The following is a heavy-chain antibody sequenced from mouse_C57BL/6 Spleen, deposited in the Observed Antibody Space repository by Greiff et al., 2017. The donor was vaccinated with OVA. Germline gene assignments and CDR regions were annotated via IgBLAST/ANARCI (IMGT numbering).Heavy chain of an antibody. D-gene: IGHD2-5*01. CDR3: ARSGYSNYFFDY. CDR2: INPGSGGT. V-gene: IGHV1-54*01. CDR1: GYAFTNYL. J-gene: IGHJ2*01. Sequence: QVQLKQSGAELVRPGTSVKVSCKASGYAFTNYLLEWVKQRPGQGLEWIGVINPGSGGTNYNEKFKGKATLTADKSSSTAYMQLSSLTSEDSAVYFCARSGYSNYFFDYWGQGTTLTVSS.